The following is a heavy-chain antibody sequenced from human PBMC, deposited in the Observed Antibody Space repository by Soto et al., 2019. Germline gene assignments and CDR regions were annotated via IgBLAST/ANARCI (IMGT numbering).Heavy chain of an antibody. D-gene: IGHD2-8*01. V-gene: IGHV1-46*03. CDR1: GYTFTNYF. J-gene: IGHJ3*02. CDR2: INPSGGST. CDR3: AILKNDALYI. Sequence: QVQLVQSGAEVKKPGASVKVSCKASGYTFTNYFMYWVRQAPGQGLEWMGIINPSGGSTSYAQKFQGRVTMTRDTSTSTVYMELSSLRSEDTAVYYCAILKNDALYIWGQGTMVTVSS.